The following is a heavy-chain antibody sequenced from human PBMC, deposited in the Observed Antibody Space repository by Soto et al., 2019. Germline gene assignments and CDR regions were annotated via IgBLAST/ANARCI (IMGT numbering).Heavy chain of an antibody. J-gene: IGHJ1*01. CDR1: GFTFSSYA. V-gene: IGHV3-23*01. D-gene: IGHD6-19*01. Sequence: PGGSLRLSCAASGFTFSSYAMSWVRQAPGKGLEWVSGISGSGDSTYYADSVKGRFTISRDNSKKTLYLQMNSLRAEDTAVYYSAKGVPGIAVAGTGYFQHWGQGTLVTVSS. CDR3: AKGVPGIAVAGTGYFQH. CDR2: ISGSGDST.